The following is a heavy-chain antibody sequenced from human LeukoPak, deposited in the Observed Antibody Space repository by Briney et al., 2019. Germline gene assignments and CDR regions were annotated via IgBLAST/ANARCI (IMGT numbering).Heavy chain of an antibody. V-gene: IGHV3-11*04. CDR1: GFIFSDYY. J-gene: IGHJ3*02. D-gene: IGHD1-1*01. Sequence: GGSLRLSCAASGFIFSDYYMSWIRQAPGKGLEWISYISNNGRTIHYADSVKGRFIISRDNTKKSLYLQMNSLRAEDTAVYYCARDPYNWNAFDIWGQGTMVTVSS. CDR2: ISNNGRTI. CDR3: ARDPYNWNAFDI.